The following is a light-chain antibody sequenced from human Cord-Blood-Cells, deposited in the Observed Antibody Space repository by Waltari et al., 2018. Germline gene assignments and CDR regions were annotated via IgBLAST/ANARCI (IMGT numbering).Light chain of an antibody. CDR3: QQRSNWLT. J-gene: IGKJ4*01. CDR2: DAS. CDR1: QSVSRY. Sequence: IVLTQSPATLSLSPGARATLSCRASQSVSRYLSWYQQKPGQAPRLLIYDASNRATGIPARFSGSGSGTDFTLTISSREPEDFAVYYCQQRSNWLTFGG. V-gene: IGKV3-11*01.